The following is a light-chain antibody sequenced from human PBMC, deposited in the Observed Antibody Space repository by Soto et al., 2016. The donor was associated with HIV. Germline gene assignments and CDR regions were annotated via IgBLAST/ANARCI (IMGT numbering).Light chain of an antibody. CDR1: NIGSKS. V-gene: IGLV3-21*03. J-gene: IGLJ3*02. CDR3: QVWDSSSDHSPWV. Sequence: SYVLTQPPSVSVAPGKTARITRGGNNIGSKSVHWYQQKPGQAPVMVVYDDSDRPSGIPERFSGSNSGNTATLTISRVEAGDEADYYCQVWDSSSDHSPWVFGGGTKLTVL. CDR2: DDS.